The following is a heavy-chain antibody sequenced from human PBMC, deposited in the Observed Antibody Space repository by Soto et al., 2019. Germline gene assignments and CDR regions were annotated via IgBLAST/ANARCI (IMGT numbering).Heavy chain of an antibody. V-gene: IGHV4-59*05. CDR1: GGSISSYY. J-gene: IGHJ5*02. D-gene: IGHD3-3*01. Sequence: SETLSLTCTVSGGSISSYYWSWIRQPPGKGLEWIGSIYYSGSTYYNPSLKSRVTISVDTSKNQFSLKLSSVTAADTAVYYCARGFYTIFGVVANWFDPWGQGTLVTVSS. CDR2: IYYSGST. CDR3: ARGFYTIFGVVANWFDP.